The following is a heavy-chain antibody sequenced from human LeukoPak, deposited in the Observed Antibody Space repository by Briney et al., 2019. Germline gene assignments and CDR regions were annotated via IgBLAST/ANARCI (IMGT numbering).Heavy chain of an antibody. CDR2: IKQDGSEK. CDR1: GFTFSSYW. V-gene: IGHV3-7*01. D-gene: IGHD3-16*02. Sequence: GGSLRLSCAASGFTFSSYWMSWVRQAPGKGLEWVANIKQDGSEKYYVDSVKGRFTISRDNAKNSLYLQMNSLRAEDTAVYYCARDGRDYVWGSCRYHFDYWGQGTLVTVSS. J-gene: IGHJ4*02. CDR3: ARDGRDYVWGSCRYHFDY.